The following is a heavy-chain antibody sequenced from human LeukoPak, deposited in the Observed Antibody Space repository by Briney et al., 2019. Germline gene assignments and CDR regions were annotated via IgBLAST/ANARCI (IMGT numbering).Heavy chain of an antibody. Sequence: GGSLRLSCAASGFTFSNYSMNWVRQAPGKGLEWVSAISATGPYYADSVKGRFTISRDNSRNTVYLQMHSLRAGDTAVYYCAKERDDYNTVFDLWGQGTLVTVSS. J-gene: IGHJ4*02. D-gene: IGHD3-22*01. CDR2: ISATGP. CDR1: GFTFSNYS. V-gene: IGHV3-23*01. CDR3: AKERDDYNTVFDL.